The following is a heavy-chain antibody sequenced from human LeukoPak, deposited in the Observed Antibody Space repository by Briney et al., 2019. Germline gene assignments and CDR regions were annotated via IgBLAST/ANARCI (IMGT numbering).Heavy chain of an antibody. Sequence: ASVKVSCKVSGYTLTELSMHWVRHAPGKGLEWMGGFDPEDGETIYAQKFQGRVTMTEDTSTDTAYMELSRLRSDDTAVYYCARAKGVLLWFGDQRAFDIWGQGTMVTVSS. CDR1: GYTLTELS. J-gene: IGHJ3*02. D-gene: IGHD3-10*01. CDR2: FDPEDGET. CDR3: ARAKGVLLWFGDQRAFDI. V-gene: IGHV1-24*01.